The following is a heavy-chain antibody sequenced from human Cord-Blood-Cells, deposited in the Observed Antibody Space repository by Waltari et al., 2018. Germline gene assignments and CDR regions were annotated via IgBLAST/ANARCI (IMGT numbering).Heavy chain of an antibody. CDR3: ARCRYSSGRFEAFDI. V-gene: IGHV1-69*01. J-gene: IGHJ3*02. CDR2: IIPIFGTA. CDR1: GGTFSSYA. Sequence: QVQLVQSGAAVTKPGSSVKVSCKASGGTFSSYAISWVRQAPGQGLEWMGGIIPIFGTANYAQKFQGRVTITADESTSTAYMELSSLRSEDTAVYYCARCRYSSGRFEAFDIWGQGTMVTVSS. D-gene: IGHD6-19*01.